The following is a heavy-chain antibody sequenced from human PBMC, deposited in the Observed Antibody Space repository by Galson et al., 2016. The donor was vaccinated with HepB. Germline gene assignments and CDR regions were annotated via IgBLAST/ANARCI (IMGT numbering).Heavy chain of an antibody. CDR3: ARAVWNSFSV. D-gene: IGHD1-1*01. V-gene: IGHV1-69*13. Sequence: SVKVSCKASGATFSGYDLNWVRQAPGQGLEWMGGIIPAFGTPKYAQKFQGRVTIAADDSASTISLDLSSLRPDDTAIYYCARAVWNSFSVWGQGTLVTVSS. CDR2: IIPAFGTP. J-gene: IGHJ4*02. CDR1: GATFSGYD.